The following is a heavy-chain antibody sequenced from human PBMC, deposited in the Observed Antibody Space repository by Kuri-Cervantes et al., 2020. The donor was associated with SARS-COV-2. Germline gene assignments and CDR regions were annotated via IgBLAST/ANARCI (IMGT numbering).Heavy chain of an antibody. V-gene: IGHV1-18*01. CDR2: IIAYNGNT. CDR3: ARGLAAVDY. CDR1: GGTFSSYA. D-gene: IGHD6-13*01. Sequence: ASVKVSCKASGGTFSSYAISWVRQAPGQGLEWMGGIIAYNGNTNYAQKLQGRVTMTTDISTSTVYMELSSPRSEDTAVYYCARGLAAVDYWGQGTLVTVSS. J-gene: IGHJ4*02.